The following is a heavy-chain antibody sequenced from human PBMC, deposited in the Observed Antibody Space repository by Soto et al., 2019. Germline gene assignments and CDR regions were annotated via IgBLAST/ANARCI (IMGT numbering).Heavy chain of an antibody. CDR1: GYTFINYD. J-gene: IGHJ4*02. CDR2: IIPIFGTA. D-gene: IGHD1-26*01. Sequence: SVKVSCKASGYTFINYDISWVRQAPGQGLEWMGGIIPIFGTANYAQKFQGGVTITADESTSTAYMELSSLRSEDTAVYYCARDHGVGALDYWGQGTLVTVSS. V-gene: IGHV1-69*13. CDR3: ARDHGVGALDY.